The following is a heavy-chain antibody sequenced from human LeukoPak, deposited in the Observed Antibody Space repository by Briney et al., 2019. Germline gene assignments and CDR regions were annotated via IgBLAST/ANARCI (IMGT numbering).Heavy chain of an antibody. V-gene: IGHV3-64D*06. Sequence: GGSLRLSCSASGLTFSTYAMRWVRQGTGKGLEYVPAISNNGGSTFYADSVRGRFTISRDNSKNTLYLQMSSLRAEDTAVYYCVRPAPYCGGDCYDYWGQGTLVTVSS. CDR2: ISNNGGST. CDR1: GLTFSTYA. CDR3: VRPAPYCGGDCYDY. J-gene: IGHJ4*02. D-gene: IGHD2-21*01.